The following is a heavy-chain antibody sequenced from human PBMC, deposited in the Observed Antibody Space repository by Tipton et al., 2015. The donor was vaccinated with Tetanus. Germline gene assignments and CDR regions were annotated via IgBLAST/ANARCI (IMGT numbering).Heavy chain of an antibody. D-gene: IGHD2-8*02. V-gene: IGHV4-30-4*08. CDR3: ARATSTGPAYNWFDP. CDR1: GGSITSDNHY. CDR2: IYRSGST. J-gene: IGHJ5*02. Sequence: TLSLTCAVSGGSITSDNHYWSWIRQPPGKGLEWIGYIYRSGSTYYNASLKSRLDISLDTSKNQFSLRLTSVTVADTAVYYCARATSTGPAYNWFDPWGQGTLVTVSS.